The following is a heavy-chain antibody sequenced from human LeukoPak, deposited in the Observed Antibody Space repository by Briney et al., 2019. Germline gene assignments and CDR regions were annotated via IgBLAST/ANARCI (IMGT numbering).Heavy chain of an antibody. CDR2: IYSGGST. CDR3: ARESNYYDSSGPFEITDY. Sequence: GGSLRLSCAASGFTVSSNYMSWVRQAPGKGLEWVSVIYSGGSTYYADSVKGRFTISRDNSKNTLYLQMNSLRAEDTAVYYCARESNYYDSSGPFEITDYWGQGTLVTVSS. J-gene: IGHJ4*02. D-gene: IGHD3-22*01. CDR1: GFTVSSNY. V-gene: IGHV3-66*01.